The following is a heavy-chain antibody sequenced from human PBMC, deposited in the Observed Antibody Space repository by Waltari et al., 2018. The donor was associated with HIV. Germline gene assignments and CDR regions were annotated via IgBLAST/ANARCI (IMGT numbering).Heavy chain of an antibody. CDR2: IKQDGSEK. D-gene: IGHD1-26*01. CDR1: GFSFSNYW. V-gene: IGHV3-7*01. CDR3: ARDFPLEGDNGDYFDT. J-gene: IGHJ4*02. Sequence: EVHLVESGGGLVQPGGSLRLSCAASGFSFSNYWMSWVRQAPGKGLEWVANIKQDGSEKYYVGSVKGRFTISRDNAKNSLYLQMNSLIADDTAVYYCARDFPLEGDNGDYFDTWGQGTLVTVSS.